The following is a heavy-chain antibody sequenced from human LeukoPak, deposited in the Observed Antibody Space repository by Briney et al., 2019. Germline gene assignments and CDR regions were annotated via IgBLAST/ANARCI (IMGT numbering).Heavy chain of an antibody. D-gene: IGHD3-16*02. Sequence: ASVKVSCKASGYTFTSYDINWVRQATGQGLEWMGWMNPNSGNTGYAQKLQGRVTMTTDTSTSTAYMELRSLRSDDTAVYYCARDYDYVWGSYRYLRWFDPWGQGTLVTVSS. CDR2: MNPNSGNT. CDR3: ARDYDYVWGSYRYLRWFDP. CDR1: GYTFTSYD. V-gene: IGHV1-8*01. J-gene: IGHJ5*02.